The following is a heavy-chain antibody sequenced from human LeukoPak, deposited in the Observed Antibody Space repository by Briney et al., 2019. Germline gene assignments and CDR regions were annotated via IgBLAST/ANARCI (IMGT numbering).Heavy chain of an antibody. CDR1: GGTFSSYA. J-gene: IGHJ4*02. D-gene: IGHD3-22*01. Sequence: SVKVSCKASGGTFSSYAISWVRQAPGQGLEWMGGIIPIFGTANYAQKFQGRVTITADESRSTAYMELSSLRSEDTAVYYCASRYYYDSSGYYYLYFDYWGQGTLVTVSS. CDR3: ASRYYYDSSGYYYLYFDY. CDR2: IIPIFGTA. V-gene: IGHV1-69*13.